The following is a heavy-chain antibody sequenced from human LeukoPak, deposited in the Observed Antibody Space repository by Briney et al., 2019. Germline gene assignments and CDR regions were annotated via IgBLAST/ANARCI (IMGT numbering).Heavy chain of an antibody. CDR1: GFTFSTYN. V-gene: IGHV3-21*04. Sequence: GGSLRLSCAASGFTFSTYNMNWVRQAPGKGLEWVSSISSSSTYIYYADSVRGRFTISRDKSKNTLYLQMNSLRADDTAVYYCAKDLLRWSFDYWGQGTLVTVSS. CDR2: ISSSSTYI. J-gene: IGHJ4*02. D-gene: IGHD4-23*01. CDR3: AKDLLRWSFDY.